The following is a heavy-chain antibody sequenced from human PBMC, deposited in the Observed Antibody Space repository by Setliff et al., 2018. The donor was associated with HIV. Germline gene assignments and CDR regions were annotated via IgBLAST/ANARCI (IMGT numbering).Heavy chain of an antibody. CDR3: ARTYYGGNY. CDR2: ISSSGVM. CDR1: GFTLTSFG. V-gene: IGHV3-48*03. Sequence: GGSLRLSCGASGFTLTSFGMNWVRQAPGKGLEWISYISSSGVMYYADSVRGRFTISRDNAKNSLYLRMNSLRAEDTAVYYCARTYYGGNYWGQGALVTVSS. D-gene: IGHD4-17*01. J-gene: IGHJ4*02.